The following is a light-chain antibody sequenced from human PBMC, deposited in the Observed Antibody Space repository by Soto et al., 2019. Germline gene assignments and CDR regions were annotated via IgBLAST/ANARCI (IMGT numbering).Light chain of an antibody. CDR3: CSYADGSIYF. J-gene: IGLJ1*01. CDR2: YVD. CDR1: SRDVGAYGY. V-gene: IGLV2-14*03. Sequence: QSALSQPASVSGSPGQSITISCTGTSRDVGAYGYVSWYLQYPDKAPQLLIYYVDHRPSGVSSRFSGSKSGNTASLTISGLQAEDEGDYYCCSYADGSIYFFGTGTKLTVL.